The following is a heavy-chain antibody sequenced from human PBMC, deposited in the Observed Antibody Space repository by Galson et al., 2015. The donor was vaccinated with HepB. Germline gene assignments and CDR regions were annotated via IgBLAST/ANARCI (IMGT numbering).Heavy chain of an antibody. D-gene: IGHD3-22*01. J-gene: IGHJ6*03. CDR1: GFTFSSYA. Sequence: SLRLSCAASGFTFSSYAMSWVRQAPGKGLEWVSAISGSGGSTYYADSVKGRFTISRDNSKNTLYLQMNSLRAEDTAVYYCAKDVAPRITMIVVVIAQRYYYMDVWGKGTTVTVSS. CDR2: ISGSGGST. V-gene: IGHV3-23*01. CDR3: AKDVAPRITMIVVVIAQRYYYMDV.